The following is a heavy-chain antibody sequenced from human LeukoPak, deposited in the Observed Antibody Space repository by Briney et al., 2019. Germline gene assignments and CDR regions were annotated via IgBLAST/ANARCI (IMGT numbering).Heavy chain of an antibody. CDR1: GLTLKIYP. D-gene: IGHD4-17*01. V-gene: IGHV3-30*04. CDR2: ISRDGSDK. CDR3: AREGVQTTVDAFDI. Sequence: GGSLTLSCAASGLTLKIYPMHWARQAPGKGLEWLSVISRDGSDKNNTDSVKGRFIISRDNSKNTIYLQLNSLGPEDTAMYYCAREGVQTTVDAFDIWGLGTMVIVSS. J-gene: IGHJ3*02.